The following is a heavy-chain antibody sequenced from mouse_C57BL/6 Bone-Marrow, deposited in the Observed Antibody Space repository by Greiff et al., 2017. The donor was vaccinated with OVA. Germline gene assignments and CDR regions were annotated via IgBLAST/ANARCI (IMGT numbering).Heavy chain of an antibody. J-gene: IGHJ1*03. CDR3: AREAPITTVVATRYFDV. Sequence: HVQLQPPWAELVRPGSSVKLSCKASGYTFTSYWMDWVTQRPGQGLEWIGNIYPSDSETHYNQKFKDKATLTVDKSSITAYMQLRSRTSEDYAVYYCAREAPITTVVATRYFDVWGTGTTVTVSS. CDR1: GYTFTSYW. V-gene: IGHV1-61*01. D-gene: IGHD1-1*01. CDR2: IYPSDSET.